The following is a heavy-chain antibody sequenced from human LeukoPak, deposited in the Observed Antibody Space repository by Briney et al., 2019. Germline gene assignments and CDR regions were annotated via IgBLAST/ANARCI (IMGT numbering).Heavy chain of an antibody. CDR1: GYTFTAYY. Sequence: GASVKVSCKASGYTFTAYYMHWVRQAPGQGLEWMGIINPSGGSTSYAQKFQGRVTMTRDTSTSTVYMKLSSLRSEDTAVYYCARDWAYSSGWGDFDYWGQGTLVTVSS. CDR2: INPSGGST. J-gene: IGHJ4*02. V-gene: IGHV1-46*01. D-gene: IGHD6-19*01. CDR3: ARDWAYSSGWGDFDY.